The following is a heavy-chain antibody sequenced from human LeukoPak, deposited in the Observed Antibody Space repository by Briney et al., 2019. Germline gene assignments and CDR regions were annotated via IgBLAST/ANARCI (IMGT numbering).Heavy chain of an antibody. J-gene: IGHJ4*02. CDR3: ATNPGVGATTD. V-gene: IGHV4-38-2*02. CDR2: IYHSGST. CDR1: GYSISNGYY. Sequence: KSSETLSLTCTVSGYSISNGYYWGWIRQPPGKGLEWIGSIYHSGSTYYNPSLKSRVTISVDTSKNQFSLKLSSVTAADTAVYYCATNPGVGATTDWGQGTLVTVSS. D-gene: IGHD1-26*01.